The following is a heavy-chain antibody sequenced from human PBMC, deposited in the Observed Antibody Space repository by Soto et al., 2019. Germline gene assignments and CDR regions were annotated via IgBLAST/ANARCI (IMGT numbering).Heavy chain of an antibody. CDR1: GASLDSINYY. J-gene: IGHJ4*02. D-gene: IGHD3-22*01. V-gene: IGHV4-39*01. Sequence: SSETLSRTCNVSGASLDSINYYWDCIRQSPGKGLEWIGTTYYNGNAYYNPSLRSRVTMSVDTSKNQFSLKLMSVTAADTAVYYCARHFVAVVIKGWGYWGQGTLVTVS. CDR2: TYYNGNA. CDR3: ARHFVAVVIKGWGY.